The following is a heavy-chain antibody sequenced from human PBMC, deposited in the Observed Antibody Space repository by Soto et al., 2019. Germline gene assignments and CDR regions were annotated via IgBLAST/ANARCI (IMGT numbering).Heavy chain of an antibody. CDR3: ARVPTYGSGSYYNPDNYYYYGMDV. Sequence: GVSLRLSCAASVFTFSSYWMHWVRQAPGKGLVWVARIHDDGSITNYADSVKGRFTISRDNAKNSLYLQMNSLRAEDTAVYYCARVPTYGSGSYYNPDNYYYYGMDVWGQGTTVTVSS. CDR1: VFTFSSYW. J-gene: IGHJ6*02. V-gene: IGHV3-74*01. CDR2: IHDDGSIT. D-gene: IGHD3-10*01.